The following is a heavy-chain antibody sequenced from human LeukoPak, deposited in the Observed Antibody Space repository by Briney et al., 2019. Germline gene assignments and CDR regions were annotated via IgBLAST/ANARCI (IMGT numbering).Heavy chain of an antibody. Sequence: ASVKVSCKASGYTFSGYYMYWVRQAPGQGLEWMGWINPNSGDTNYVQKFQGRVTMTRDTSISTAYMELRRLRSDDTAVYFCARGDCGPDCYSVHWGQGTLVTVSS. V-gene: IGHV1-2*02. CDR3: ARGDCGPDCYSVH. CDR2: INPNSGDT. CDR1: GYTFSGYY. J-gene: IGHJ4*02. D-gene: IGHD2-21*01.